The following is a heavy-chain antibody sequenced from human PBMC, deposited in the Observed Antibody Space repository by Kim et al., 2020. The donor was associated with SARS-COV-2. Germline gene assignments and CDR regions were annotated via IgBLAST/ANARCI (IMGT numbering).Heavy chain of an antibody. CDR2: IYYSGST. Sequence: SETLSLTCTVSGGSISSSSYYWGWIRQPPGKGLEWIGSIYYSGSTYYNPSLKSRVTISVDTSKNQFSLKLSSVTAADTAVYYCAREGAGYGGNGDYWGQGTLVTVSS. J-gene: IGHJ4*02. D-gene: IGHD4-17*01. CDR3: AREGAGYGGNGDY. V-gene: IGHV4-39*07. CDR1: GGSISSSSYY.